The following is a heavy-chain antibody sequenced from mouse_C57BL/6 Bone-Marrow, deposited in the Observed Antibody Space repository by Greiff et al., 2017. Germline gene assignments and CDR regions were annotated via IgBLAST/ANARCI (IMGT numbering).Heavy chain of an antibody. CDR2: ISSGGDYI. Sequence: DVQLVESGAGLVKPGGSLKLSCAASGFTFSSYAMSWVRQTPGKRLEWVAYISSGGDYIYYADNVKGRFTISRDNAWNTLYMQLSSLQSEDTAMYYCTRDRGYYGNYLYCAVDYWGQGTSVTVSS. J-gene: IGHJ4*01. CDR3: TRDRGYYGNYLYCAVDY. V-gene: IGHV5-9-1*02. D-gene: IGHD2-1*01. CDR1: GFTFSSYA.